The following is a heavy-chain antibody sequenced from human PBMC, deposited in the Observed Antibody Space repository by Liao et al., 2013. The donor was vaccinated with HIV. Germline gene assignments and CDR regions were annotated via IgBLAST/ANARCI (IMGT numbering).Heavy chain of an antibody. CDR2: MSYSGNT. CDR3: AREGGDRLDY. D-gene: IGHD2-21*01. Sequence: QVQLQESGPGRVKPSETLSLTCTVSGGSMSSYYWAWIRQPPGKGLEWIGSMSYSGNTFQNPSLKSRVTISVDTSKNQFSLKLTSVTAADTAVFYCAREGGDRLDYWGQGKLVTVSS. J-gene: IGHJ4*02. V-gene: IGHV4-39*07. CDR1: GGSMSSYY.